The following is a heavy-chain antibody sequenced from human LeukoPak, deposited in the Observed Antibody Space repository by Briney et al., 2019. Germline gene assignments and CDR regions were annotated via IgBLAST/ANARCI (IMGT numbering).Heavy chain of an antibody. CDR1: GITFGDYV. CDR2: IYYSGGT. J-gene: IGHJ5*02. Sequence: GSLRLSCTASGITFGDYVMSWVRQPPGKGLEWIGNIYYSGGTYYNPSLKSRVTISVDTSKNQFSLKLSSVTAADTAVYYCARGGVPGLVGTKVRRPWFDPWGQGTLVTVSS. D-gene: IGHD1-7*01. CDR3: ARGGVPGLVGTKVRRPWFDP. V-gene: IGHV4-39*07.